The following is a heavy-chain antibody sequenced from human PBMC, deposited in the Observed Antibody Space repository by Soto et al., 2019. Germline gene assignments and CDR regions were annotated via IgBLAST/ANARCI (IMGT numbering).Heavy chain of an antibody. J-gene: IGHJ6*03. CDR2: ISGSGGST. CDR3: AKIPGISYYYYYMDV. V-gene: IGHV3-23*01. D-gene: IGHD1-20*01. CDR1: GFTFSSYA. Sequence: EVQLLESGGGLVQPGGSLRLSCAASGFTFSSYAMSWVRQDPGKGLEWVSAISGSGGSTYYADSVKGRFTISRDNSKNTLYLQMNSLRADDTAVYYCAKIPGISYYYYYMDVWGKGTTVTVSS.